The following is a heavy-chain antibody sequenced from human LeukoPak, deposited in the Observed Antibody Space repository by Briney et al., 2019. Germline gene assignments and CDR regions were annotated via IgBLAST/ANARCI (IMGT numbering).Heavy chain of an antibody. Sequence: PGGSLRLSCAASGFKLDDYAMHWVRQVPGKGLEWVGGSSWNSGTIAYGESVKGRATISRDNARNSLYLEVNSLRVEDTALYYCAKDLAVGTSPRVYAFDVWGQGSLVTVSS. CDR2: SSWNSGTI. CDR1: GFKLDDYA. V-gene: IGHV3-9*01. J-gene: IGHJ3*01. CDR3: AKDLAVGTSPRVYAFDV. D-gene: IGHD1/OR15-1a*01.